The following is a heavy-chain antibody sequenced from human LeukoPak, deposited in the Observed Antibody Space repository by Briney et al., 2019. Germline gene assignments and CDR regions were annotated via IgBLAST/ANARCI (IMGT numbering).Heavy chain of an antibody. CDR3: VRHFTVTTDYFDY. CDR2: IFHSGST. CDR1: GYSINSGYW. J-gene: IGHJ4*02. D-gene: IGHD4-17*01. Sequence: PSETLSLTCAVSGYSINSGYWWGWIRQPPGKGLEWIGSIFHSGSTNYNPSLKSRVTIPVDTSKNHFSLKLSSVTAADTAVYYCVRHFTVTTDYFDYWGRGALVTVSS. V-gene: IGHV4-38-2*01.